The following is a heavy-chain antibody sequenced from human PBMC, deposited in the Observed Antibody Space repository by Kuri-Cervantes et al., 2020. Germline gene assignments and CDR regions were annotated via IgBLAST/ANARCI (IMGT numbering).Heavy chain of an antibody. V-gene: IGHV1-2*02. CDR3: ARSRWLRLKGWLDY. D-gene: IGHD5-12*01. J-gene: IGHJ4*02. Sequence: ASVKVSCKASGYTFTGYYMHWMRQAPGQGLEWMGWINPNSGGTNYAQKFQGRVTMTRDTSISTAYMELSRLRSDDTAVYYCARSRWLRLKGWLDYWGQGTLVTVSS. CDR2: INPNSGGT. CDR1: GYTFTGYY.